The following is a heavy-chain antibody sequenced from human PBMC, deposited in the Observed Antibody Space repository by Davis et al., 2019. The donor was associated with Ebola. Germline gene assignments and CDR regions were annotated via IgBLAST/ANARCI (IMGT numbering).Heavy chain of an antibody. V-gene: IGHV5-51*01. Sequence: GESLKISCKGSGYSFTSYWIGWVRQMPGKGLEWMGIIYPGDSDTRYSPSFQGQVTISADKSISTAYLQWSSLKASDTAMYYCARESYCSSTSCYRSSSPRWFDTWGQGTLVTVSS. CDR1: GYSFTSYW. D-gene: IGHD2-2*01. CDR3: ARESYCSSTSCYRSSSPRWFDT. CDR2: IYPGDSDT. J-gene: IGHJ5*02.